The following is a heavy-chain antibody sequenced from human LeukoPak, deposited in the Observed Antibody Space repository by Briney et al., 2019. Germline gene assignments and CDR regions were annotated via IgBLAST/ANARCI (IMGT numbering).Heavy chain of an antibody. V-gene: IGHV3-23*01. D-gene: IGHD2-21*01. Sequence: GGSLRLSCVASGFTFSNYAMSWVRQAPGKGPEWVSGIRSSGDSTYYADSVKGRFTISRDNSKNTLYLQMNSLRAEDTAVYYCARAYLADSPYFDYWGQGTLVTVSS. CDR3: ARAYLADSPYFDY. J-gene: IGHJ4*02. CDR1: GFTFSNYA. CDR2: IRSSGDST.